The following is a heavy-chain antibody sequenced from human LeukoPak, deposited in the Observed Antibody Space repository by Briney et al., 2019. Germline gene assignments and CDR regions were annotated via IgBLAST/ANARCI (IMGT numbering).Heavy chain of an antibody. CDR1: GGSISSSSYY. D-gene: IGHD3-10*01. J-gene: IGHJ4*02. CDR2: IYHSGST. V-gene: IGHV4-39*02. Sequence: SETLSLTCTVSGGSISSSSYYWGWIRQPPGKGLEWIGSIYHSGSTYYNPSLTSRVTISVDTSKNRFSLKLSSVTAADTAVYYCARDDSGTTPRYYFHYWGQGTLVTVSS. CDR3: ARDDSGTTPRYYFHY.